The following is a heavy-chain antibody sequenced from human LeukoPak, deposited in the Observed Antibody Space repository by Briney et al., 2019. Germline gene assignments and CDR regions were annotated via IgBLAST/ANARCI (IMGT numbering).Heavy chain of an antibody. CDR1: GFTFRDYA. J-gene: IGHJ4*02. D-gene: IGHD6-6*01. Sequence: PGGSLRLSCAATGFTFRDYAMSWVRQAPGKGVEWVSGISKDGGTFYTNSVKGPFTISRDNSKNTLYLHMSSLGAADTAIYYCAKEIGAIGRPAVDYWGQGTLVTVSS. CDR2: ISKDGGT. CDR3: AKEIGAIGRPAVDY. V-gene: IGHV3-23*01.